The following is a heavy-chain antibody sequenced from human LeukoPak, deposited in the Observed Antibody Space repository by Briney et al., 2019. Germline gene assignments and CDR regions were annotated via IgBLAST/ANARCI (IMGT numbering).Heavy chain of an antibody. CDR3: AREFYDSSGYYYYYYYMDV. CDR2: INWNGGST. V-gene: IGHV3-20*04. Sequence: GGSLRLSCAASGFTFDDYGMSWVRQAPGKGLEWVSGINWNGGSTGYADSVKGRFTISRDNAKNSLYLRMNSLRAEDTALYYCAREFYDSSGYYYYYYYMDVWGKGTTVTVSS. D-gene: IGHD3-22*01. J-gene: IGHJ6*03. CDR1: GFTFDDYG.